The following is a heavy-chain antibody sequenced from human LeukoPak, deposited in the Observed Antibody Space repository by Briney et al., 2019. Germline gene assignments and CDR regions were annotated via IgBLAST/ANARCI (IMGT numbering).Heavy chain of an antibody. V-gene: IGHV4-4*02. D-gene: IGHD1-26*01. Sequence: SETLSLTCAVSGGSISSSNWWRWVRQPPGKGLEGIGEIYHSGSTNYNPSLKSRVTISVDKSKNQFSLKLSSVTAADTAVYYWARDLGQSSGSYCYWGQGTLVTVSS. CDR3: ARDLGQSSGSYCY. J-gene: IGHJ4*02. CDR2: IYHSGST. CDR1: GGSISSSNW.